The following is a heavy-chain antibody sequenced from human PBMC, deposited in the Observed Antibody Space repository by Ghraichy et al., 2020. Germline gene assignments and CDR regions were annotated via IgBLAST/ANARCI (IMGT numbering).Heavy chain of an antibody. CDR2: ISYDGSNK. Sequence: GGSLRLSCAASGFTFSSYAMHWVRQAPGKGLEWVAVISYDGSNKYYADSVKGRFTISRDNSKNTLYLQMNSLRAEDTAVYYCASGFSRTGSIDYWGQGTLVTVSS. V-gene: IGHV3-30-3*01. CDR1: GFTFSSYA. CDR3: ASGFSRTGSIDY. J-gene: IGHJ4*02. D-gene: IGHD1-1*01.